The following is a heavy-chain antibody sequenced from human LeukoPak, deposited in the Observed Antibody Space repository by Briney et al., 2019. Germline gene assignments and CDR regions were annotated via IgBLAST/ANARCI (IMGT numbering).Heavy chain of an antibody. CDR3: ARTLDGSYYVLDY. Sequence: GGSLRLSCAASGFTVSSNYMSWVRQAPGKGLEGVSVIYSGGSTYYADSVKGRFSISRDNSKNTLYLQMNSLRAEDTAVYYCARTLDGSYYVLDYWGQGTLVTVSS. CDR2: IYSGGST. D-gene: IGHD1-26*01. J-gene: IGHJ4*02. V-gene: IGHV3-53*01. CDR1: GFTVSSNY.